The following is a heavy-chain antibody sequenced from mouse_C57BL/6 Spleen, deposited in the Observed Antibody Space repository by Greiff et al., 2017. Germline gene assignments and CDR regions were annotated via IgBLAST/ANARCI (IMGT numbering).Heavy chain of an antibody. CDR1: GYSFTDSN. CDR3: ARGGLLRCHFAY. Sequence: VQLQQSGPELVQPGASVQISCKASGYSFTDSNMNWVKQSNGKSLEWIGVINPNSGTTSYNQKFKGKSTLTIDQSSSTAYMQLNSLTSEASAVYDSARGGLLRCHFAYWGKGTLVTVSA. J-gene: IGHJ3*01. D-gene: IGHD1-1*01. V-gene: IGHV1-39*01. CDR2: INPNSGTT.